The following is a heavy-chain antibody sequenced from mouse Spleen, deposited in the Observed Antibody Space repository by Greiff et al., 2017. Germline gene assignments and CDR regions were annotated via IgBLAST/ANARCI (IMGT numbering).Heavy chain of an antibody. CDR3: GRPMSKGYAMDY. Sequence: QVQLQQSGAELVRPGSSVKISCKASGYAFSSYWMNWVKQRPGQGLEWIGQIYPGDGDTNYNGKFKGKATLTADKSSSTAYMQLSSLTSEDSAVYFCGRPMSKGYAMDYWGQGTSVTGSS. V-gene: IGHV1-80*01. D-gene: IGHD6-5*01. J-gene: IGHJ4*01. CDR1: GYAFSSYW. CDR2: IYPGDGDT.